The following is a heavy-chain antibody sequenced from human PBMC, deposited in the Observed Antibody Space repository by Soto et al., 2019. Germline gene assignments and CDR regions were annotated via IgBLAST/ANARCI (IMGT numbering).Heavy chain of an antibody. CDR2: IRGKANSYET. J-gene: IGHJ5*02. CDR3: TSRYCSSASCHT. V-gene: IGHV3-73*01. D-gene: IGHD2-2*01. Sequence: EVQLVESGGGLVQPGGSLKLSCVASGYTFSGSAFHWVRQASGKGLEWVGRIRGKANSYETAYAESVKGRFTISRDDSKNTAFLQMNSLKTEDTAVYYCTSRYCSSASCHTWAQGTRVTVSS. CDR1: GYTFSGSA.